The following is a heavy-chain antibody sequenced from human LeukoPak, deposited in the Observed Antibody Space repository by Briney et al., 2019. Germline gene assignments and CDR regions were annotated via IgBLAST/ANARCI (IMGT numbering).Heavy chain of an antibody. Sequence: PSGTLSLTCAVSGGSISSHNWWSWVRQPPGKGLEWIGEIYHSGSTNYNPSLKSRVTISVDKSKNQISLKVTSVTAAGRRLHYCSKGLSRNPGYYFYGMDVWGQGTTVTVSS. CDR2: IYHSGST. V-gene: IGHV4-4*02. CDR1: GGSISSHNW. J-gene: IGHJ6*01. CDR3: SKGLSRNPGYYFYGMDV. D-gene: IGHD2/OR15-2a*01.